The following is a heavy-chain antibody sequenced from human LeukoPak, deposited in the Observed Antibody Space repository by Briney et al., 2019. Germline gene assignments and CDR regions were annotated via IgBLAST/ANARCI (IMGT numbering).Heavy chain of an antibody. CDR3: ASAPPVAASGGFDY. CDR1: GGTFSSYA. Sequence: SVKVSCKASGGTFSSYAISWVRQAPGQGLEWMGRIIPILGIANYAQKFQGRVTITADKSTSTAYMELSSLRSEDTAVYYCASAPPVAASGGFDYWGQGTLSPSPQ. V-gene: IGHV1-69*04. D-gene: IGHD6-19*01. J-gene: IGHJ4*02. CDR2: IIPILGIA.